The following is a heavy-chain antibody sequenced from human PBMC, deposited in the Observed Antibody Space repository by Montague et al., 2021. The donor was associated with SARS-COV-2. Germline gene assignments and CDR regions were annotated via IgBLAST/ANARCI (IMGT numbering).Heavy chain of an antibody. V-gene: IGHV3-11*01. D-gene: IGHD5-18*01. CDR1: GFTFSDYY. CDR2: ISSSGSTI. CDR3: ARVRHSYGYLSAFDI. J-gene: IGHJ3*02. Sequence: SLGLSCAASGFTFSDYYMSWIRQAPGKGLEWVSYISSSGSTIYYADSVKGRFTISRDNAKNSLYLQMNSLRAEDTAVYYCARVRHSYGYLSAFDIWGQGTMVTVSS.